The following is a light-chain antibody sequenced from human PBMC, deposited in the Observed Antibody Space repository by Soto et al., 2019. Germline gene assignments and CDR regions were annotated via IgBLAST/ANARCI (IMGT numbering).Light chain of an antibody. CDR3: YKYHNLPPRT. CDR1: QDITDY. Sequence: DIQMTQSPSSLSASVGDRVSITCRASQDITDYLNWCQQKPGKAPNLLIYDASNLETGVPSRFSGSESGTDFNFTISSLQPEDIATYKYHNLPPRTFGGGTKVDIK. CDR2: DAS. J-gene: IGKJ4*01. V-gene: IGKV1-33*01.